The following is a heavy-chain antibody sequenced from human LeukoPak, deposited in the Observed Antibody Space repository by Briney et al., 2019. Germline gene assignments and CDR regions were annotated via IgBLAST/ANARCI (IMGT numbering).Heavy chain of an antibody. Sequence: GGSLRLSCAAPGFTFSSYAMSWVRQAPGKGLEWVSAISGSGGSTYYADSVKGRFTISRDNSKNTLYLQMNSLRAEDTAVYYCTLIGITGTTDYWGQGTLVTVSS. V-gene: IGHV3-23*01. CDR3: TLIGITGTTDY. CDR2: ISGSGGST. D-gene: IGHD1-7*01. CDR1: GFTFSSYA. J-gene: IGHJ4*02.